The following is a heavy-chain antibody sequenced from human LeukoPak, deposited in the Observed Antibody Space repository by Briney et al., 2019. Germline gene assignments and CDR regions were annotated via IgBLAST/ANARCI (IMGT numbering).Heavy chain of an antibody. CDR2: IYTSGST. J-gene: IGHJ4*02. CDR3: VRQFDF. V-gene: IGHV4-61*09. CDR1: GGSINSGGYY. Sequence: SETLSLTCSVSGGSINSGGYYWTWIRQPAGKGLEWIGNIYTSGSTNYNPSLKSRVTISLDTSKNQFSLKLSSVTAADTAMYYCVRQFDFWGQGTLVTDSS.